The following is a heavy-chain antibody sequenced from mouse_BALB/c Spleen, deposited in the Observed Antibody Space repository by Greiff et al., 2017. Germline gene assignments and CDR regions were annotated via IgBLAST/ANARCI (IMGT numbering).Heavy chain of an antibody. D-gene: IGHD2-1*01. CDR3: ARWGDGNYYYYAMDY. Sequence: EVQLQQSGPELVKPGASVKMSCKASGYTFTSYVMHWVKQKPGQGLEWIGYINPYNDGTKYNEKFKGKATLTSDKSSSTAYMELSSLTSEDSAVYYCARWGDGNYYYYAMDYWGQGTSVTVSS. CDR1: GYTFTSYV. J-gene: IGHJ4*01. V-gene: IGHV1-14*01. CDR2: INPYNDGT.